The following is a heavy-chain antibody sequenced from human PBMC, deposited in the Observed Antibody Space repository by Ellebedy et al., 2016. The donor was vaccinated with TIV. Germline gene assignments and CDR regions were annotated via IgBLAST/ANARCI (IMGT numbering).Heavy chain of an antibody. Sequence: GESLKISXAASGFILSNYWMHWVRQVPGKGLVWVSHIRGDGISTSYADSVKGRFTISRDNAKNTMYLQMNSLRAEDTVVYYCARDGVGLIDLGSWGQGTLVTVSS. V-gene: IGHV3-74*01. CDR1: GFILSNYW. CDR3: ARDGVGLIDLGS. CDR2: IRGDGIST. J-gene: IGHJ5*02. D-gene: IGHD3-3*01.